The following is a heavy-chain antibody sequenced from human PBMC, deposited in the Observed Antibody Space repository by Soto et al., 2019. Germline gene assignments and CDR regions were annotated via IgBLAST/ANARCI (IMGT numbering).Heavy chain of an antibody. Sequence: QVQRVESGGGVVQPGRSLRLSCAASGFTFSNYGMHWVRQAPGKGLEWVAVMSYEESQRYYAESVKGRSTISKDTSEKTLYLQMSSLTSEDTAVYYCAREFRGTGTTGYYGMDVWGQGPTVTVSS. V-gene: IGHV3-30-3*01. CDR3: AREFRGTGTTGYYGMDV. CDR2: MSYEESQR. CDR1: GFTFSNYG. D-gene: IGHD1-7*01. J-gene: IGHJ6*02.